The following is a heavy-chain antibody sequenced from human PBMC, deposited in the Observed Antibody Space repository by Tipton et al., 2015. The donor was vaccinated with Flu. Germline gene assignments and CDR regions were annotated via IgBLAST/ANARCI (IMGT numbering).Heavy chain of an antibody. CDR1: GGSISNYY. CDR2: IYYSGST. CDR3: AREGGQTVAFLGLDI. D-gene: IGHD6-19*01. J-gene: IGHJ2*01. V-gene: IGHV4-59*01. Sequence: LRLSCTVSGGSISNYYWSWIRQPPGKGLEWIGYIYYSGSTNYNPSLKSRVTISVDTSKNQISLNLSSVTAADTAVYYCAREGGQTVAFLGLDIWGRGTLVTVS.